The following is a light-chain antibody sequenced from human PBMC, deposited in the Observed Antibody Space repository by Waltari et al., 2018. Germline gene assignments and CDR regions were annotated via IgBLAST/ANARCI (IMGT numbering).Light chain of an antibody. J-gene: IGLJ2*01. CDR1: SLPRQY. V-gene: IGLV3-25*03. CDR3: QSADSTATYAV. CDR2: KNN. Sequence: SYELTQPPSVSVSPGQTARIACSGDSLPRQYASWYQQKSGQAPVLLSFKNNERPSGIPDRCCGSRSETRVTLTIIGVQAEDEADYYCQSADSTATYAVFGGGTKLTV.